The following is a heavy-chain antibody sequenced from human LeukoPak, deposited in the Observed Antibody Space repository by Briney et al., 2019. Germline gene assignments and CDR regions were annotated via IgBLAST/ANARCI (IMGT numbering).Heavy chain of an antibody. D-gene: IGHD2-2*01. CDR3: LKYQLGDWFDP. Sequence: PSETLSPTCTVSGGSISSSSYYWGWIRQPPGKGLEWIGSIYYSGSTYYKPSLKSRVTISVDTSKNQFSLKLSSVTAADTAVYYCLKYQLGDWFDPWGQGTLVTVSS. V-gene: IGHV4-39*01. J-gene: IGHJ5*02. CDR1: GGSISSSSYY. CDR2: IYYSGST.